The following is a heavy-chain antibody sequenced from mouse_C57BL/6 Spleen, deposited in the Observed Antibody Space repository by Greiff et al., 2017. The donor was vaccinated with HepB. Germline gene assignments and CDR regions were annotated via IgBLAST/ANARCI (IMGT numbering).Heavy chain of an antibody. CDR2: ISGGGGNT. CDR1: GFTFSSYT. CDR3: ARQGGRDYSAMDY. Sequence: EVKLVESGGGLVKPGGSLKLSCAASGFTFSSYTMSWVRQTPEKRLEWVATISGGGGNTYYPDSVKVRFPISRDNAKNTLYLQMSSLRSEDTALYYCARQGGRDYSAMDYWGQGTSVTFSS. V-gene: IGHV5-9*01. D-gene: IGHD1-1*02. J-gene: IGHJ4*01.